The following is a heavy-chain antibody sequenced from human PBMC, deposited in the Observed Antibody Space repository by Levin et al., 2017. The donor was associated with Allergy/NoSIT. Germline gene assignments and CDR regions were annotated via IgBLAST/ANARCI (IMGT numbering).Heavy chain of an antibody. CDR2: ISFDGSNK. CDR3: AKDQEVLWFGERFDY. V-gene: IGHV3-30*18. Sequence: GESLKISCAASGFTFSSYGMHWVRQAPGKGLEWVAVISFDGSNKYYADSVKGRFTISRDNSKNTLYLQMNSLRAEDTAVYYCAKDQEVLWFGERFDYWGQGTLVTVSS. CDR1: GFTFSSYG. J-gene: IGHJ4*02. D-gene: IGHD3-10*01.